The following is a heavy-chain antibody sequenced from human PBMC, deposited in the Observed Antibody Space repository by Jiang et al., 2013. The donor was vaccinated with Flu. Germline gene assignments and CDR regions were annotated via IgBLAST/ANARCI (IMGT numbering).Heavy chain of an antibody. D-gene: IGHD5-24*01. J-gene: IGHJ4*02. Sequence: VQLVESGGGVVQPGRSLGLSCAASGFTFSSYAMHWVRQAPGKGLEWVAVISYDGSNKYYADSVKGRFTISKDNSKNTLYLQMNSLRAEDTAVYYCAKDGMAWGQGTLVTVS. V-gene: IGHV3-30-3*01. CDR1: GFTFSSYA. CDR3: AKDGMA. CDR2: ISYDGSNK.